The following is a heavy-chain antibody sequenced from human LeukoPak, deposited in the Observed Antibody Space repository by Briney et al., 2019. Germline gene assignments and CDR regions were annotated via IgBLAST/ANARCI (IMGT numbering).Heavy chain of an antibody. Sequence: SVKVSCKASGYTFTDYYMHWVRQAPGQGLEWMGWINPNSCGTKYAKKFQGRVTMTRDTSISTADMELSRLRSEDTAVYYCARAKDILTGYISNPFDYWGQGTLVTVSS. D-gene: IGHD3-9*01. J-gene: IGHJ4*02. CDR1: GYTFTDYY. CDR2: INPNSCGT. V-gene: IGHV1-2*02. CDR3: ARAKDILTGYISNPFDY.